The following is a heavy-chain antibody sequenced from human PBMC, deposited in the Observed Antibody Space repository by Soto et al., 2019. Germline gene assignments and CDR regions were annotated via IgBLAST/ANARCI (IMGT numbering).Heavy chain of an antibody. D-gene: IGHD3-9*01. CDR1: GGTLSINA. CDR2: ISTIFGAT. J-gene: IGHJ4*01. CDR3: TIAHSKYDVLTV. V-gene: IGHV1-69*01. Sequence: QVQLVQSGAEVKKPGSSVKVSCKTSGGTLSINAISWVRQARGQGVEWMGGISTIFGATKYIDKFQGRLTMTADESTGTVYMQFGSLTSEATAVYFCTIAHSKYDVLTVWGQGTQVTVSS.